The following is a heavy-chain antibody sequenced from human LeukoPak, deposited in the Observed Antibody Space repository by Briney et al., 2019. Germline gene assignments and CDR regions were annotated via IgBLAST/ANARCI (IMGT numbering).Heavy chain of an antibody. J-gene: IGHJ3*02. D-gene: IGHD6-13*01. Sequence: SVKVSCKASGYKFTNYGISWVRQAPGQGLEWMGGIIPIFGTANYAQKFQGRVTITADKSTSTAYMELSSLRSEDTAVYYCARDLAEGSAFDIWGQGTMVTVSS. CDR2: IIPIFGTA. CDR3: ARDLAEGSAFDI. V-gene: IGHV1-69*06. CDR1: GYKFTNYG.